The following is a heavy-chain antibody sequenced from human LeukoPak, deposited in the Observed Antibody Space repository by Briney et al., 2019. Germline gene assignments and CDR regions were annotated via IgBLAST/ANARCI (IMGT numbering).Heavy chain of an antibody. CDR3: ARGGYSGYDSALDY. CDR2: IDGDGSRI. D-gene: IGHD5-12*01. CDR1: GCTFSSYW. J-gene: IGHJ4*02. Sequence: GGSLRLSCAASGCTFSSYWMHGVRQVPGKGLDSFSRIDGDGSRISYGDSVKGRFSISRDNAKNTLYVQMNILRADDTAVYYCARGGYSGYDSALDYWGQGTLVTVSS. V-gene: IGHV3-74*01.